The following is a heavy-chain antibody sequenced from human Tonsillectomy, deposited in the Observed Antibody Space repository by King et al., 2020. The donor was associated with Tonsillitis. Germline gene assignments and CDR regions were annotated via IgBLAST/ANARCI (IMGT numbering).Heavy chain of an antibody. Sequence: QLQESGPGLVKPSQTLSLTCTVSGGTISTGGWNWSWIRQLPGKGLEWIGNVYYSGSTYYNPSLKSRVAMSVDTFKNQFSLKLSSVTAADPAIYYCARDVRRYYTSGERSSYYYMDVWGKGTTVTVSS. CDR3: ARDVRRYYTSGERSSYYYMDV. J-gene: IGHJ6*03. CDR2: VYYSGST. D-gene: IGHD3-10*01. CDR1: GGTISTGGWN. V-gene: IGHV4-31*03.